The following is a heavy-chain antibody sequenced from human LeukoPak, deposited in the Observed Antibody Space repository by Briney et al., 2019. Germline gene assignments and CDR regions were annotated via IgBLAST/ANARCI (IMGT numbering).Heavy chain of an antibody. CDR3: ARVTIFGVVFHP. Sequence: PSETLSLTCTVSGGSISSGSYYWSWIRQPAGKGLEWIGRIYTSGSTNYNPSLKSRVIISVDTSQNQFSLKLTPVTAADTAVYYCARVTIFGVVFHPWGQGTLVTVSS. V-gene: IGHV4-61*02. J-gene: IGHJ5*02. CDR2: IYTSGST. CDR1: GGSISSGSYY. D-gene: IGHD3-3*01.